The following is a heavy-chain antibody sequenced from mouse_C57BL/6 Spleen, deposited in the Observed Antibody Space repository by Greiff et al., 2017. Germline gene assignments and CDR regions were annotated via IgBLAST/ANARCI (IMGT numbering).Heavy chain of an antibody. V-gene: IGHV1-72*01. Sequence: QVQLQQPGAELVKPGASVKLSCKASGYTFTSYWMHWVKQRPGRGLAWIGRIGPNSGGNKTNEKFKSKAILTVDKPSSTDYMQLSSLTSDDSAVYFCACDFYCSSYVGYWGQGTTLTVSS. CDR1: GYTFTSYW. J-gene: IGHJ2*01. CDR3: ACDFYCSSYVGY. D-gene: IGHD1-1*01. CDR2: IGPNSGGN.